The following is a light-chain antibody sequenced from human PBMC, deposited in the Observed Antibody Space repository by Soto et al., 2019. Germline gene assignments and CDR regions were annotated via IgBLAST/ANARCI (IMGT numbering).Light chain of an antibody. J-gene: IGKJ5*01. V-gene: IGKV1-5*03. CDR2: KAS. CDR1: QTISSW. Sequence: DIQMTQSPSTLSGSVGDRVTITCRASQTISSWLAWYQQKPGKAPKPLIYKASTLKSGVPSRFSGSGSGTEFTLTISSLQPDDFAVYYCQQYNNWPAITFGQGTRLEIK. CDR3: QQYNNWPAIT.